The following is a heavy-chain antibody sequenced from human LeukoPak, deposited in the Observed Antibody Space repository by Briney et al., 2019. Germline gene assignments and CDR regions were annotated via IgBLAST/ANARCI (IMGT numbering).Heavy chain of an antibody. V-gene: IGHV4-34*01. J-gene: IGHJ4*02. D-gene: IGHD6-6*01. CDR2: INHSGST. CDR3: ARLRYSSSSYYFDY. Sequence: KPSETLSLTCAVYGGSFSGYYWSWIRQPLGKGLEWIGEINHSGSTNYNPSLKSRVTISVDTSKNQFSLKLSSVTAADTAVYYCARLRYSSSSYYFDYWGQGTLVTVSS. CDR1: GGSFSGYY.